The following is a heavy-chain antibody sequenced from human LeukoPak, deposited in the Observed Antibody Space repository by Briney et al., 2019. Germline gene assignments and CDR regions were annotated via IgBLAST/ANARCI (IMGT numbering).Heavy chain of an antibody. CDR3: AREIGEFDY. D-gene: IGHD3-3*01. Sequence: GGSLRLSCAAAGFSFSNFAMGWVRQAPGKGLEWVSIIGGSGGTTYYADSVKGRFTVSRDNSKNTLYLHMSSLRAEDMAVYYCAREIGEFDYWGQGTLVTVSS. V-gene: IGHV3-23*01. J-gene: IGHJ4*02. CDR1: GFSFSNFA. CDR2: IGGSGGTT.